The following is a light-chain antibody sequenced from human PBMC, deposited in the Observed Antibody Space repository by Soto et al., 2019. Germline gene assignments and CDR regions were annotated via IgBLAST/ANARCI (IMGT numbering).Light chain of an antibody. Sequence: DIQMTQSPSTLSASVGDRVTITCRASQSINNWLAWYQQKPGKAPKLLIYDASSLESGVPSRFSGSGSGTEFTLTISSLQPYDFATYYCLRYKSYTFGQGTKLEIK. J-gene: IGKJ2*01. V-gene: IGKV1-5*01. CDR3: LRYKSYT. CDR1: QSINNW. CDR2: DAS.